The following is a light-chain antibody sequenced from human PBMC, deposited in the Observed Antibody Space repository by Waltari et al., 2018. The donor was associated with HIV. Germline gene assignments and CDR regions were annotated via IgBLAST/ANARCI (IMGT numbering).Light chain of an antibody. V-gene: IGKV2D-29*01. Sequence: IVMTQTPLSLSVAPGRPASISCWSSQCLLHSDAKTYLSWHQQKPGRPPQLLMYWVSNRYSGVPERFTGSGSGTDFTLNINRVEAEDVGVYYCMQNIKPPCTFGQGTKVEIK. J-gene: IGKJ2*01. CDR2: WVS. CDR1: QCLLHSDAKTY. CDR3: MQNIKPPCT.